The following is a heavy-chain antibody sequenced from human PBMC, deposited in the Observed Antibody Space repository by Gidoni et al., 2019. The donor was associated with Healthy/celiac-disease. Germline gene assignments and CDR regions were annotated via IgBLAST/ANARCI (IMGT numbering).Heavy chain of an antibody. CDR1: GVPIRRGGYY. CDR3: ARDRAIYYDSSGYYPIISHYYGMDV. Sequence: QVQLQESGPGLVKPSQTLSLTCTVSGVPIRRGGYYWSWIRQHPGKGLEWIGYIYYSGSTYYIPSLKSRVNISVDTSKNQFSLKLSSVTAADTAVYYWARDRAIYYDSSGYYPIISHYYGMDVWGQGTTVTVSS. V-gene: IGHV4-31*03. J-gene: IGHJ6*02. D-gene: IGHD3-22*01. CDR2: IYYSGST.